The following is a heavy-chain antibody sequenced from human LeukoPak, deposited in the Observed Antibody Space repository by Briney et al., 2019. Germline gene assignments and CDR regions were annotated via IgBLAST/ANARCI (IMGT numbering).Heavy chain of an antibody. J-gene: IGHJ4*02. D-gene: IGHD2-2*01. Sequence: PGGSLRLSCAASGFTFSSYGMHWVRQAPGKGLEWVAFIRYDGSNKYYADSVKGRFTISRDNSKNTLYLRMNSLRAEDTAVYYCAKDSCSSTSCDALDYWGQGTLVTVSS. V-gene: IGHV3-30*02. CDR3: AKDSCSSTSCDALDY. CDR2: IRYDGSNK. CDR1: GFTFSSYG.